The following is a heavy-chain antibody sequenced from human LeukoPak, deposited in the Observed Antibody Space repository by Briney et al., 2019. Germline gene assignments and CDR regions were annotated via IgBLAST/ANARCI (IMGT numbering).Heavy chain of an antibody. CDR1: GYTFTSYY. Sequence: ASVKVSCKASGYTFTSYYMHWVRQAPGQGLEWMGIINPSGGSTSYAQKFQGRVTMTRDMSTSTVYMELSSLRSEDTAVYYCARDRTYYDILTGYPYYYYYMDVRGKGTTVTVSS. CDR2: INPSGGST. V-gene: IGHV1-46*01. CDR3: ARDRTYYDILTGYPYYYYYMDV. J-gene: IGHJ6*03. D-gene: IGHD3-9*01.